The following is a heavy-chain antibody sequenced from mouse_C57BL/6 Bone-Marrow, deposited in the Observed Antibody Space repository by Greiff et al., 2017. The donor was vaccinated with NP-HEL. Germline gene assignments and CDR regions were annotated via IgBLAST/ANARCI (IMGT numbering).Heavy chain of an antibody. V-gene: IGHV1-26*01. CDR2: INPNNGGT. CDR3: ARRRGYGNWWFAY. Sequence: VQLQQSGPELVKPGASVKISCKASGYTFTDYYMNWVKQSHGKSLEWIGDINPNNGGTSYNQKFKGKATLTVDKSSSTAYMELRSLTSEDSAVYYCARRRGYGNWWFAYWGQGTLVTVSA. CDR1: GYTFTDYY. D-gene: IGHD2-10*02. J-gene: IGHJ3*01.